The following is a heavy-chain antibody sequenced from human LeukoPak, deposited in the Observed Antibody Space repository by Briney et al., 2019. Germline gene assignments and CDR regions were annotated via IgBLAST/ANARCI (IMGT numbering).Heavy chain of an antibody. V-gene: IGHV1-2*02. D-gene: IGHD3-3*01. CDR3: AANEGYDFWSGHHFYYMDV. CDR1: GYTFTGYY. J-gene: IGHJ6*03. Sequence: GASVKVSCEASGYTFTGYYMHWVRQAPGQGLEWMGWINPNSGGTNYAQKFQGRVTMTRDTSISTAYMELSRLRSDDTAVYYCAANEGYDFWSGHHFYYMDVWGKGTTVTVSS. CDR2: INPNSGGT.